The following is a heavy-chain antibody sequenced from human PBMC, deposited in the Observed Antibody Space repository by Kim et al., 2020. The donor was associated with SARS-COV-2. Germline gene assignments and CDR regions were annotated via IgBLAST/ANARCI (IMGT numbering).Heavy chain of an antibody. D-gene: IGHD3-22*01. Sequence: GGSLRLSCAASGFTFSSYAMHWVRQAPGKGLEWVAVISHDGSNKYYADSVKGRFTISRDNSKNTLYLQMNSLRAEDTAVYYCARVSSGYYYGYFDYWGQGTLVTVSS. CDR1: GFTFSSYA. V-gene: IGHV3-30-3*01. CDR2: ISHDGSNK. CDR3: ARVSSGYYYGYFDY. J-gene: IGHJ4*02.